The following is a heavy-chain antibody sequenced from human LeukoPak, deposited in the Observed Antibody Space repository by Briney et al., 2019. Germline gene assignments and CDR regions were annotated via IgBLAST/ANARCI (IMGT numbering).Heavy chain of an antibody. Sequence: ASVKVSCKASGYTFTSYYMHWVRQAPGQGLEWMGIINPSGGSTSYAQKFQGRVTMTRDTSTSTAYMELSSLRAEDTALYYCAKAVIPGGGPRDSWGQGTLVTVSS. J-gene: IGHJ4*02. D-gene: IGHD2-15*01. CDR1: GYTFTSYY. CDR2: INPSGGST. CDR3: AKAVIPGGGPRDS. V-gene: IGHV1-46*01.